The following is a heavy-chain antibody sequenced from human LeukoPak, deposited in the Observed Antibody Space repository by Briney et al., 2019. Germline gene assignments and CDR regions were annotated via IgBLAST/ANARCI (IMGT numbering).Heavy chain of an antibody. CDR3: ARSSTMIVVGQFDY. CDR2: INPSGGST. Sequence: GASVTVSCMASGYTFSSYYMHWVRQAPGQGVEWMGLINPSGGSTSYAQKFQGRVTMTRYTSTSTVYMELSSLRSEDTAVYYCARSSTMIVVGQFDYWGQGTLVTVSS. J-gene: IGHJ4*02. D-gene: IGHD3-22*01. V-gene: IGHV1-46*01. CDR1: GYTFSSYY.